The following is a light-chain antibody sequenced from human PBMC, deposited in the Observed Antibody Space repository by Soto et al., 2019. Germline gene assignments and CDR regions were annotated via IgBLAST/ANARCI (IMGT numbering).Light chain of an antibody. CDR1: QSVYSSY. J-gene: IGKJ3*01. CDR2: GAS. Sequence: EIVLTQSPGTLSLSPGERATLSCRASQSVYSSYLAWYQQKPGQAPRLLIYGASRRATDIPDRFSGSGSGTDFTFTIGRLGPEDFAVYYCQQYGNSPFTFGPGTKVDIK. CDR3: QQYGNSPFT. V-gene: IGKV3-20*01.